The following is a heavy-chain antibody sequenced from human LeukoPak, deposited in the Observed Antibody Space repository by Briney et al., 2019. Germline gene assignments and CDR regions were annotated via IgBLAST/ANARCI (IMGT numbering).Heavy chain of an antibody. CDR3: AREGAMSFRNTSPDSGSYS. CDR2: IIPIFGTA. V-gene: IGHV1-69*13. CDR1: GYTFTSYA. Sequence: SVKVSCKASGYTFTSYAMNWVRQAPGQGLEWMGGIIPIFGTANYAQKFQGRVTITADESTSTAYMELSSLRSEDTAVYYCAREGAMSFRNTSPDSGSYSWGQGTLVTVSS. J-gene: IGHJ4*02. D-gene: IGHD1-26*01.